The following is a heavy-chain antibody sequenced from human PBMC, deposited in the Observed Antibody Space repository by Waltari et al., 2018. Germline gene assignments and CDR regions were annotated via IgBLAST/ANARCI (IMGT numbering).Heavy chain of an antibody. CDR1: GYTFTGYY. CDR2: IYPGVSDT. D-gene: IGHD2-2*01. V-gene: IGHV5-51*01. CDR3: ARIVVPAPRRSYYYYYMDV. Sequence: VQLVQSGAEVKKPGASVKVSCKASGYTFTGYYMHWVRQMPGKGLEWMGIIYPGVSDTRYSPSFQGQVTISADKSISTAYLQWSSLKASDTAMYYCARIVVPAPRRSYYYYYMDVWGKGTTVTVSS. J-gene: IGHJ6*03.